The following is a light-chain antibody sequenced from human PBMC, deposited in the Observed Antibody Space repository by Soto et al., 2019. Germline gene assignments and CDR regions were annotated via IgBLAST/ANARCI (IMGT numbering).Light chain of an antibody. CDR3: QQLNTYPIT. CDR1: QGISSY. J-gene: IGKJ5*01. CDR2: AAS. V-gene: IGKV1-9*01. Sequence: DIQLTQSPSFLSASVGERVTITCRASQGISSYLVWYQQRPGKAPKLLIYAASTLQSGVPSRFSGSGSGIEFTLTISSLQPEDFATCYCQQLNTYPITFGLGTRLEIK.